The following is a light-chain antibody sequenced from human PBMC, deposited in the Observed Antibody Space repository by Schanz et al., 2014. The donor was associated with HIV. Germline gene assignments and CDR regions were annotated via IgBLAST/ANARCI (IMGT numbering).Light chain of an antibody. CDR2: AAS. J-gene: IGKJ4*01. CDR3: QRLNGYPLI. CDR1: QSISSW. Sequence: DIQMTQSPSTLSASVGDRVTITCRASQSISSWLAWYQQKPGKAPKLLIYAASTLQSGVPSRFSGSGSGTDFTLSISSLQPEDFGAFYCQRLNGYPLIFGGGTKVESK. V-gene: IGKV1-5*01.